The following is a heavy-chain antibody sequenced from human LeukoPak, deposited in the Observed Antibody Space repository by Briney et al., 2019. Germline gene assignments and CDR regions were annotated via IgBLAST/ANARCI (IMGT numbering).Heavy chain of an antibody. CDR1: GGTFSSYA. D-gene: IGHD5-18*01. Sequence: SVKVSCKASGGTFSSYAISWLRQAPGQGLEWMGGIIPIFGTANYAQKFQGRVTITADESTSTAYMELSSLRSEDTAVYYCAREDIRGYSYGAHWGDYWGQGTLVTVSS. V-gene: IGHV1-69*13. CDR2: IIPIFGTA. J-gene: IGHJ4*02. CDR3: AREDIRGYSYGAHWGDY.